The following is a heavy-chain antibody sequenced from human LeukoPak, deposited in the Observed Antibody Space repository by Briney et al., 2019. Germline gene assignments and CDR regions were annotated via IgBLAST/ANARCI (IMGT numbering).Heavy chain of an antibody. CDR3: ARGTTGY. Sequence: GGSLRLSCVASGSTFSTYWMNWVRQAPGKGLEWVANINQDGSEKYYVDSVKGRFTISRDNAKNSLYLQMNSLRAEDTAVYYCARGTTGYWGQGTLVTVSS. D-gene: IGHD1-1*01. CDR1: GSTFSTYW. CDR2: INQDGSEK. V-gene: IGHV3-7*01. J-gene: IGHJ4*02.